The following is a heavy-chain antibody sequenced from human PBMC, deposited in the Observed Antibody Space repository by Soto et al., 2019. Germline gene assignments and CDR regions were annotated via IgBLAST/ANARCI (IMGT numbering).Heavy chain of an antibody. CDR2: IYPGDSDT. Sequence: GESLKISCKGSGYSFTSYWIGWVRQMPGKGLEWMGIIYPGDSDTRYSPSFQGQVTISADKSISTAYLQWSSLKASDTAMYYCARLTLNYYDSSGYGRTRYYFDYWGQGTLVTVSS. CDR1: GYSFTSYW. J-gene: IGHJ4*02. CDR3: ARLTLNYYDSSGYGRTRYYFDY. D-gene: IGHD3-22*01. V-gene: IGHV5-51*01.